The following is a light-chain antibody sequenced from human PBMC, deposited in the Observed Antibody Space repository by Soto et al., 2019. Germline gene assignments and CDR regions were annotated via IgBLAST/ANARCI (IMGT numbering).Light chain of an antibody. Sequence: EIGLTQSPATLSLSPGDSATLSCTASQDIRIFLAWYQQKPGQAPRLLIYNASQRATGIPARFTGSGSGTDFTLTIRSLGPEDFAVYYCQQRYNWPPLTFGGGTKVDNK. J-gene: IGKJ4*01. CDR1: QDIRIF. CDR3: QQRYNWPPLT. V-gene: IGKV3-11*01. CDR2: NAS.